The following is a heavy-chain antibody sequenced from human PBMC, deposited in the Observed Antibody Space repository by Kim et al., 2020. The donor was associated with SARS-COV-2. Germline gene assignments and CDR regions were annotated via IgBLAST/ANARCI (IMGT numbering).Heavy chain of an antibody. V-gene: IGHV1-18*01. D-gene: IGHD6-19*01. CDR3: ARTLAQWLAPGVYGMDV. CDR1: GYTFTSYG. CDR2: ISAYNGNT. Sequence: ASVKVSCKASGYTFTSYGISWVRQAPGQGLEWMGWISAYNGNTNYAQKLQGRVTMTTDTSTSTAYMELSSLRSDDTAVYYCARTLAQWLAPGVYGMDVWGRGTTVTVSS. J-gene: IGHJ6*02.